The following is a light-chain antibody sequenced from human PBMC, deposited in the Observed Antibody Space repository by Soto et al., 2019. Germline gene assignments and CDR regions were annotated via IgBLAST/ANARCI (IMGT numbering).Light chain of an antibody. Sequence: EMLLTQSPGTLSLSPGARATLSCRASQSVSSSYLAWYQQKPGQAPRLLIYGASSRATGIPDRFSGSGSGTDFTLTISRLEPEDFAVYYCQQYGSSPWTFGQGTKVDIK. J-gene: IGKJ1*01. CDR1: QSVSSSY. CDR3: QQYGSSPWT. V-gene: IGKV3-20*01. CDR2: GAS.